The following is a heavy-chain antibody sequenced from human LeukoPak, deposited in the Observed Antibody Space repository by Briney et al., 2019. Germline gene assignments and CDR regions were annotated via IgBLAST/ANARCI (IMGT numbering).Heavy chain of an antibody. J-gene: IGHJ4*02. CDR2: ISGSGAST. Sequence: GESLRLSCTASGFTFSSFAMIWVRQAPGRGLEWVSSISGSGASTYYADSVKGRFTISRDNSRNTLYLQMSSLRAEDTAVYYCAKSHSVAVAGTYSTYYFDSWGQGTLVTVSS. CDR3: AKSHSVAVAGTYSTYYFDS. D-gene: IGHD6-19*01. V-gene: IGHV3-23*01. CDR1: GFTFSSFA.